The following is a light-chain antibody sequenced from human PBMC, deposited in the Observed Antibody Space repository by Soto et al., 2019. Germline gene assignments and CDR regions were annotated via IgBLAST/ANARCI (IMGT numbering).Light chain of an antibody. Sequence: EIVMTQSPATLSVSPGERATLSCRASQSVRSNLAWYQQKPGQAPRLLIYDASNRATGIPARFSGSGSGTEFTLTISSLQPDDFATYYCQHYNSYSEAFGQGTKVDIK. CDR3: QHYNSYSEA. V-gene: IGKV3D-15*01. CDR1: QSVRSN. CDR2: DAS. J-gene: IGKJ1*01.